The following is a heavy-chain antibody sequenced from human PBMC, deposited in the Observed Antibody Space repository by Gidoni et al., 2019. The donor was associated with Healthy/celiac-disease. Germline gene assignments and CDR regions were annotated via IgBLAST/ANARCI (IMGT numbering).Heavy chain of an antibody. V-gene: IGHV3-21*01. CDR1: GFTFSSYR. D-gene: IGHD3-3*01. Sequence: EVQLVESGGGLVKPGGSLRLSCAASGFTFSSYRMNWVRQAPGKGLEWVSSISSSSSYIYYADSVKGRFTISRDNAKNSLYLQMNSLRAEDTAVYYCAREKLRFLEWLLYPMDVWGQGTTVTVSS. CDR2: ISSSSSYI. CDR3: AREKLRFLEWLLYPMDV. J-gene: IGHJ6*02.